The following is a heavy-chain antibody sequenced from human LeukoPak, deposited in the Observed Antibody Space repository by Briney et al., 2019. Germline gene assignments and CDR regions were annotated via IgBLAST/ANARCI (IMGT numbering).Heavy chain of an antibody. Sequence: ASVKVSCKASGYTFTSYGISWVRQAPGQGLEWMGWISAYNGNTNYTQKLQGRVTMTTDTSTSTAYMELRSLRSDDTAVYYCARDSPSVSYMDVWGKGTTVTVSS. CDR2: ISAYNGNT. D-gene: IGHD3-22*01. CDR1: GYTFTSYG. CDR3: ARDSPSVSYMDV. V-gene: IGHV1-18*01. J-gene: IGHJ6*03.